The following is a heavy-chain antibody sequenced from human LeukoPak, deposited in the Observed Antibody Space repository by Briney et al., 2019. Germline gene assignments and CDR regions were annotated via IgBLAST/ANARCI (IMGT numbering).Heavy chain of an antibody. CDR1: GYSFTSYW. Sequence: RGESLKISCKGSGYSFTSYWIGWVRQMPGKGLEWMGTIYPGDSDTRYSPSFQGQVTISADKSISTAYLQWRSLKASDTAMYYCARHLHSGIAAAGTGLDYWGQGTLVTVSS. CDR3: ARHLHSGIAAAGTGLDY. CDR2: IYPGDSDT. V-gene: IGHV5-51*01. D-gene: IGHD6-13*01. J-gene: IGHJ4*02.